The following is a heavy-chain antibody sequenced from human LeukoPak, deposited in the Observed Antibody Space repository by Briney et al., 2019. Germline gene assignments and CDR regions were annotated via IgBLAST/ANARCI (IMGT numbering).Heavy chain of an antibody. D-gene: IGHD3-10*01. CDR2: ISYDGSNK. CDR3: ARDPYGSGEDGMDV. Sequence: HPGGSLRLSCAASGFTFSSYAMHWVRQAPGKGLEWVAVISYDGSNKYYADSVKGRFTISRDNSKNTLYLQMNSLRAEDTAVYYCARDPYGSGEDGMDVWGQGTTVTVSS. V-gene: IGHV3-30-3*01. CDR1: GFTFSSYA. J-gene: IGHJ6*02.